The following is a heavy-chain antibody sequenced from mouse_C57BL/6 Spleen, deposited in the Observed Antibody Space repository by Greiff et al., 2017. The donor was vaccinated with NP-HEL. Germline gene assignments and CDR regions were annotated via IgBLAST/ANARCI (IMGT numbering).Heavy chain of an antibody. CDR1: GFTFSSYG. CDR3: ARHGANWDDYYAMGN. V-gene: IGHV5-6*02. Sequence: EVMLVESGADLVKPGASLKLSCAASGFTFSSYGMSWVRQTPDKRLEWVGTISSGGSYTYYPDSVKGRFTITRDNAKNTLYLQMSSLKSEDTAMYYCARHGANWDDYYAMGNWGQGPSVTVSS. J-gene: IGHJ4*01. D-gene: IGHD4-1*01. CDR2: ISSGGSYT.